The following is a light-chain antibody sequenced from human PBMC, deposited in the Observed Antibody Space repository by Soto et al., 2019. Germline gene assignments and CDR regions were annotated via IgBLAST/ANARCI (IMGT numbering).Light chain of an antibody. Sequence: DIQMTPSPSTLSASVVDRVTITCRASQSFSSWLAWYQQKPGKAPKLLIYKASSLESGVPSRFSGSGSGTEFTLNISGLQPDDFATYYCQQFNSYPITFGQGTRVEIK. V-gene: IGKV1-5*03. CDR2: KAS. CDR3: QQFNSYPIT. J-gene: IGKJ5*01. CDR1: QSFSSW.